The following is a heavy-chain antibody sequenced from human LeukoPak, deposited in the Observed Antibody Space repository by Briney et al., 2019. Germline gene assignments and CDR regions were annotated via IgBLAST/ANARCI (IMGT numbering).Heavy chain of an antibody. Sequence: ASVKVSCKVSGYTLTELSMHWVRQAPGKGLEWMGGFDPEDGETIYAQKFQGRVTMTEDTSTDTAYMELSSLRSEDTAVYYCATRDYDFWSGTSDDAFDIWGQGTMVTVSS. D-gene: IGHD3-3*01. CDR1: GYTLTELS. V-gene: IGHV1-24*01. CDR3: ATRDYDFWSGTSDDAFDI. J-gene: IGHJ3*02. CDR2: FDPEDGET.